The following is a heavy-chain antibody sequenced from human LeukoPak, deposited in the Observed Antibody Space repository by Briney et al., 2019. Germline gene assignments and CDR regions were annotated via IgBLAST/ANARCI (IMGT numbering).Heavy chain of an antibody. CDR2: TYYSGST. Sequence: PSETLSLTCTVSGGSISSSSYYWGWIRQPPGKGLEWIGSTYYSGSTYYNPSLKSRVTISVDTSKNQFSLKLSSVTAADTAVFYCARVVSSTSGWSRSYYFEYWGQGTLVTVSS. CDR3: ARVVSSTSGWSRSYYFEY. CDR1: GGSISSSSYY. D-gene: IGHD6-19*01. J-gene: IGHJ4*02. V-gene: IGHV4-39*07.